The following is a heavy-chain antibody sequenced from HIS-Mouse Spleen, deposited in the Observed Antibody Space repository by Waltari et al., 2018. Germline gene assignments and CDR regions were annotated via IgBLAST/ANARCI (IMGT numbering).Heavy chain of an antibody. CDR2: ISGSGGST. CDR3: AQNYYGSGSYYY. Sequence: AMSWVRQAPGKGLEWVSAISGSGGSTYYADSVKGRFTISRDNSKNTLYLQMNSLRAEDTAVYYCAQNYYGSGSYYYWGQGTLVTVSS. CDR1: A. V-gene: IGHV3-23*01. J-gene: IGHJ4*02. D-gene: IGHD3-10*01.